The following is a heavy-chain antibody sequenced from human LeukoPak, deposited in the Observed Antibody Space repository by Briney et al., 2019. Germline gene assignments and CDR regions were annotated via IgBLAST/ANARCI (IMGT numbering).Heavy chain of an antibody. J-gene: IGHJ4*02. CDR1: GFTFSSYG. V-gene: IGHV3-30*03. Sequence: GGSLRLSCAASGFTFSSYGMHWVRQAPGKGLEWVAVISYDGSNKYYADSAKGRFTISRDNSKNTLYLQMNSLRAEDTAVYYCTRDCGTSGCDYWGQGTLVTVSS. CDR2: ISYDGSNK. D-gene: IGHD5-12*01. CDR3: TRDCGTSGCDY.